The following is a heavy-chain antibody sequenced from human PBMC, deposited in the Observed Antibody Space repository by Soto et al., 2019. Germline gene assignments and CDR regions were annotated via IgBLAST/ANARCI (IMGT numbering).Heavy chain of an antibody. J-gene: IGHJ3*02. D-gene: IGHD1-26*01. Sequence: QVQLVESGGGVVQPGRSLRLSCAASGFTFSSYGMHWVRQAPGKGLEWVAVIWYDGSNKYYADSVKGRFTISRDNSKNTLYLQMNSLRAEDTAVYYCARDQYSGSSYDAFDIWGQGTMVTISS. CDR3: ARDQYSGSSYDAFDI. CDR2: IWYDGSNK. CDR1: GFTFSSYG. V-gene: IGHV3-33*01.